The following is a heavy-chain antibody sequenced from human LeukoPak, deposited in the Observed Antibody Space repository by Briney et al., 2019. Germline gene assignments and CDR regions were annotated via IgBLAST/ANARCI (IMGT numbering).Heavy chain of an antibody. V-gene: IGHV1-2*02. CDR3: ARDRHGDYLPGY. D-gene: IGHD4-17*01. CDR1: GYTFTGYY. J-gene: IGHJ4*02. Sequence: GASVNVSCKASGYTFTGYYMHWVRQAPGKGVEWMGWINPNSGGTNYAQKFQGRVTMTRDTSISTAYMELSRLRSDDTAVYYCARDRHGDYLPGYWGQGTLVTVSS. CDR2: INPNSGGT.